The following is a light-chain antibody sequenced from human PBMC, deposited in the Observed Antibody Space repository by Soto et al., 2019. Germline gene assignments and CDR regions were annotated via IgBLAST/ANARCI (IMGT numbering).Light chain of an antibody. J-gene: IGKJ1*01. CDR1: QSVSSSY. CDR3: QQYNNWPPGP. V-gene: IGKV3D-15*01. CDR2: GAS. Sequence: EIVLTQSPGTLSLSPGERATLSCRASQSVSSSYLAWYQQKPGQAPRLLIYGASSRATGIPARFSGSGSGTEFTLTISSLQSEDFAVYYCQQYNNWPPGPFGQGTKVDI.